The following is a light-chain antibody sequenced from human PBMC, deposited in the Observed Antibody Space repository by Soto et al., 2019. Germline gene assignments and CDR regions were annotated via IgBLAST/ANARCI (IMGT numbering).Light chain of an antibody. Sequence: EIVLTQSPGTLSLSPGERATLSCRASQSVGTSYLAWYQQKPGQAPRLIIFDASNRATGIPARFTGSRSGTDFTLTISSLEPEDFEVYYCQHRKTFGQGTKVDIK. J-gene: IGKJ1*01. V-gene: IGKV3-20*01. CDR2: DAS. CDR1: QSVGTSY. CDR3: QHRKT.